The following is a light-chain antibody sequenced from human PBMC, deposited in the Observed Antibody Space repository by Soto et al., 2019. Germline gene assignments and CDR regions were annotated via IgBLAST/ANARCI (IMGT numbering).Light chain of an antibody. CDR3: QQRSNWPRT. J-gene: IGKJ2*01. V-gene: IGKV3-11*01. CDR2: DAS. Sequence: EIVLTQSPATLSLSPGERATLSCRASQSVSTYLAWYQQKPGQAPRLLIYDASNRATGTQARFSGSGSGTDFTLTSSSLESEDFAVYYCQQRSNWPRTFGQGTKLEIK. CDR1: QSVSTY.